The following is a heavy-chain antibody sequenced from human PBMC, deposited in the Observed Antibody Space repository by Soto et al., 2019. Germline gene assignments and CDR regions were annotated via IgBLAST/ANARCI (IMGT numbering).Heavy chain of an antibody. D-gene: IGHD6-13*01. Sequence: GGSLRLSCAASGFSFSTYAIHWVRQAPGKGLEWVGVISYDGSKKYYADSVKGRFTISRDNSENTLFLQMSSLRGDDTAIYFGARDGAAPGNRKLDYWGQGTLVTVSS. CDR1: GFSFSTYA. V-gene: IGHV3-30-3*01. CDR3: ARDGAAPGNRKLDY. CDR2: ISYDGSKK. J-gene: IGHJ4*02.